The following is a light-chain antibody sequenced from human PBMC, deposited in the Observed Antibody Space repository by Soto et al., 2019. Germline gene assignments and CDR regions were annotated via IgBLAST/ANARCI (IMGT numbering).Light chain of an antibody. CDR2: SHS. V-gene: IGLV1-44*01. CDR3: AAWDDSLNGYV. J-gene: IGLJ1*01. Sequence: QSVLTQPPSASGTPGQRVAFSCSGSSSNIGPNTVNWYQQLPGAAPKLLIYSHSQRPSGVPDRFSGSKSGTSASLAISGLQSDDEADYYCAAWDDSLNGYVFGTGTKVT. CDR1: SSNIGPNT.